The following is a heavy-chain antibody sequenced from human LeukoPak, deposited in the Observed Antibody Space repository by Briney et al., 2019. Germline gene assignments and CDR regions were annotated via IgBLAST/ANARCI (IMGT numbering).Heavy chain of an antibody. CDR3: AKEGGHSGYRSSGYFDY. Sequence: GGSLRLSCAASGFTFSSYAMSWVRQAPGKGLEWVSAISGSGGSTYYADSVKGRFTISRDNSKNTLYLQMNSLRAEDTAVYYCAKEGGHSGYRSSGYFDYWGQGTLVTVSS. CDR2: ISGSGGST. J-gene: IGHJ4*02. CDR1: GFTFSSYA. D-gene: IGHD5-12*01. V-gene: IGHV3-23*01.